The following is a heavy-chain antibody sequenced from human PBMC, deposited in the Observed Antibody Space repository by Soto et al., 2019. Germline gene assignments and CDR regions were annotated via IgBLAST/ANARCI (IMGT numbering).Heavy chain of an antibody. CDR3: AKGVRAPSRHKTTRGPFDI. Sequence: EVQLVESGGGLVQPGRSLRLSCAASGFTFDDYAMHWVRQAPGKGLEWVSGISWNSGSIGYADSVKGRFTISRDNAKNSLYLQMNSLRAEDTALYYCAKGVRAPSRHKTTRGPFDIWGQGTMVTVSS. D-gene: IGHD3-10*01. CDR2: ISWNSGSI. V-gene: IGHV3-9*01. CDR1: GFTFDDYA. J-gene: IGHJ3*02.